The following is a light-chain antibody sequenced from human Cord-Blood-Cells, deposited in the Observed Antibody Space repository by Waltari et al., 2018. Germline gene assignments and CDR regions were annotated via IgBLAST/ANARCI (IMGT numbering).Light chain of an antibody. Sequence: EIVLTQSPGTLPLSPGERATLPCRASQSVSSSSLAWHQQKPGQAPRLLLCGSSSRATSIPNVCSSSGSGTDFTLTSSRLEPEDFALYYCQQYSSSSWTFGQGTKVEIK. J-gene: IGKJ1*01. CDR1: QSVSSSS. CDR2: GSS. V-gene: IGKV3-20*01. CDR3: QQYSSSSWT.